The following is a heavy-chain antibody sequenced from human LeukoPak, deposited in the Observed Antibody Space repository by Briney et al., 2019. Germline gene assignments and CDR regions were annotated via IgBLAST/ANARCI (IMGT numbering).Heavy chain of an antibody. D-gene: IGHD1-26*01. V-gene: IGHV1-2*06. CDR3: ASLYDIVGTTVDC. CDR1: GYTFTNYY. CDR2: IDPNTGGT. J-gene: IGHJ4*02. Sequence: GASVKVPCKTSGYTFTNYYIHWVRQAPGQGLEWMGRIDPNTGGTKSAKNFQGRVTMTRDTSISTAYMALSGLRSDDTAVYYCASLYDIVGTTVDCWGQGTLVTVSS.